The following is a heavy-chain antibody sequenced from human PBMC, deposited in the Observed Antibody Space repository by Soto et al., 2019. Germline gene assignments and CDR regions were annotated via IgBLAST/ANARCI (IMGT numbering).Heavy chain of an antibody. CDR2: ISAYNGNT. J-gene: IGHJ4*02. Sequence: ASVKVSCKASCYTFTKIGISWVRQAPGQGLEWMGWISAYNGNTNYAQKFQGRVTMTTDTSKNTLYLQMNSLRAEDTAVYYCAISSTSYTGVLLWFGELLELTGYSDYCGRGTLVTVSS. CDR1: CYTFTKIG. V-gene: IGHV1-18*01. CDR3: AISSTSYTGVLLWFGELLELTGYSDY. D-gene: IGHD3-10*01.